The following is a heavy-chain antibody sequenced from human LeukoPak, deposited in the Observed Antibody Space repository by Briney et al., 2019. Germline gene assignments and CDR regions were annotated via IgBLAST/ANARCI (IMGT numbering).Heavy chain of an antibody. CDR2: IYTSGST. CDR3: VRLRGSSGPIDH. Sequence: SETLSLTCTVSGGSISSYYWSWIRQPAGKGLEWIGRIYTSGSTNYNPSLKSRVTISVDTSENQFSLRLTSVTAADTAVYYCVRLRGSSGPIDHWGQGTLVTVSS. D-gene: IGHD3-22*01. CDR1: GGSISSYY. V-gene: IGHV4-4*07. J-gene: IGHJ4*02.